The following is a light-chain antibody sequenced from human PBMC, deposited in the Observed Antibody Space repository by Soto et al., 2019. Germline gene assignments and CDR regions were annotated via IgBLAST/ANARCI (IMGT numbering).Light chain of an antibody. CDR1: QSLLHSDGYNY. Sequence: DIVMTQSPLPLPVTPGEPASISCRASQSLLHSDGYNYVDWYPQKPGQSPQLLIYLGFNRASGVPDRPGGIGLGSDCSLKISRVEAADVGVYFCAESLPTPPTVGGGTKVEIK. CDR3: AESLPTPPT. CDR2: LGF. V-gene: IGKV2-28*01. J-gene: IGKJ4*01.